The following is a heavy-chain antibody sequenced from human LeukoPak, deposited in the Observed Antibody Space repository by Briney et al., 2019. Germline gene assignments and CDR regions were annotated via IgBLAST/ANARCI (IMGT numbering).Heavy chain of an antibody. Sequence: GGSLRLSCAASGFSFSSYGMHWVRQAPGKGLEWVAVISYDGSNKYYADSVKGRFTISRDNSKNSLYLQMNSLRAEDTAVYYCARSSVGIFGDAFDIWGQGTMVTVSS. V-gene: IGHV3-30*03. CDR1: GFSFSSYG. CDR2: ISYDGSNK. CDR3: ARSSVGIFGDAFDI. D-gene: IGHD3-3*01. J-gene: IGHJ3*02.